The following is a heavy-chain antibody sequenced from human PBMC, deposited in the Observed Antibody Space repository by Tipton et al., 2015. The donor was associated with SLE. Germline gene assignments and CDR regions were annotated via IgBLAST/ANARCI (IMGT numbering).Heavy chain of an antibody. V-gene: IGHV4-39*07. CDR2: IYYSGST. Sequence: TLSLTCTVSGGSISSSSYYWGWIRQPPGKGLEWIGSIYYSGSTYYNPSLKSRVTISVDTSKNQFSLKLSSVTAADTAVYYCARGRDNGSVSPQGYWGQGTLVTVSS. J-gene: IGHJ4*02. D-gene: IGHD3-10*01. CDR1: GGSISSSSYY. CDR3: ARGRDNGSVSPQGY.